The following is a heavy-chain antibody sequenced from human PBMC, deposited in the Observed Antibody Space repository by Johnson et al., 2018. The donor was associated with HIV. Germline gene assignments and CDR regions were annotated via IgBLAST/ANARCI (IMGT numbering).Heavy chain of an antibody. CDR3: AKIIGYSSGLEI. CDR1: GFTFSSYA. J-gene: IGHJ3*02. V-gene: IGHV3-64*04. D-gene: IGHD6-19*01. CDR2: ITGNGGST. Sequence: QVQLVESGGGLVQPGGSLRLSCAASGFTFSSYAINWVRQAPGKGLEYVSGITGNGGSTYYANSVKGIFTISRDNSKNTLYLQMNSPRAEDTAVYYCAKIIGYSSGLEIWGQGTMVTVSS.